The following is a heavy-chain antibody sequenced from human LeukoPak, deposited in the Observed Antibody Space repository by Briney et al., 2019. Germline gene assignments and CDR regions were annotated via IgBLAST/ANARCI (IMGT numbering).Heavy chain of an antibody. CDR2: INPNSGGT. CDR1: GYTFTGYY. Sequence: ASVKVSCKASGYTFTGYYMHWVRQAPGQGLEWMGWINPNSGGTNYAQKFQGWVTMTTDTSTSTAYMELRSLRSDDTAVYYCARGMGDYGEVGGFDYWGQGTLVTVSS. J-gene: IGHJ4*02. V-gene: IGHV1-2*04. D-gene: IGHD4-17*01. CDR3: ARGMGDYGEVGGFDY.